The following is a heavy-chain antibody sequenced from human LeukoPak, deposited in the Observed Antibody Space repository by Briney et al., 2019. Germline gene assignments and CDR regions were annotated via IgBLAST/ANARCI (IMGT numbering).Heavy chain of an antibody. CDR2: ESYDGSRI. CDR1: RFTFSTYG. V-gene: IGHV3-30*18. J-gene: IGHJ4*02. Sequence: GGSLRLSCARSRFTFSTYGTHCVPHAPDKGREWVAVESYDGSRIYYADSVKGRFTIQRDHSKNTLYLQINSLRGEDTGVFYCRKAERPLHGLVNFSFDCWGQGVLVTVSS. D-gene: IGHD3/OR15-3a*01. CDR3: RKAERPLHGLVNFSFDC.